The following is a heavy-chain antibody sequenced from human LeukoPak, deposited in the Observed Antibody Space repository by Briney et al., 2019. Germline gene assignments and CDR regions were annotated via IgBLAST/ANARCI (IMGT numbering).Heavy chain of an antibody. CDR2: ISGNNDNP. J-gene: IGHJ4*02. Sequence: GASVKVSFKASGYTFSNFGINWVRQAPGQGLEWIAWISGNNDNPNYGKKFQGRFTVTTDSSTSTAYMELRNLRSDDTAVYYCARDGTSTDDYWGQGTLVTVSS. V-gene: IGHV1-18*01. CDR1: GYTFSNFG. D-gene: IGHD2-2*01. CDR3: ARDGTSTDDY.